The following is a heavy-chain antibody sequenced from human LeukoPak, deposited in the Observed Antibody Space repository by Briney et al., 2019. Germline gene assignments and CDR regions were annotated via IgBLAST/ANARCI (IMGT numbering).Heavy chain of an antibody. V-gene: IGHV1-2*06. D-gene: IGHD6-13*01. CDR3: ARAYSSTWSDFDY. J-gene: IGHJ4*02. Sequence: ASVKVSCKASGYTFTDYYVHWVRQGPGQGLEWMGRISPDTGGTNYAQKFQGRVTMTRDTSISTAYMEVSRLRSDDTAVYDCARAYSSTWSDFDYWGQGTLVTVSS. CDR1: GYTFTDYY. CDR2: ISPDTGGT.